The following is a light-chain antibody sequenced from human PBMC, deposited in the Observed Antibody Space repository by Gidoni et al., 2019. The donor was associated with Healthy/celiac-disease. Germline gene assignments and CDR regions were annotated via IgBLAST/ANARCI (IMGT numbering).Light chain of an antibody. J-gene: IGKJ5*01. CDR2: DAS. CDR3: QQRSNWHPAT. V-gene: IGKV3D-11*01. Sequence: EIVLTQSPATLSLSPGERATLSCRASQGVSSYLAWYQQKPGQAPRLLIYDASNRATGIPARFSGSGPGTDFTLTISSLEPEDFAVYYCQQRSNWHPATFXXXTRLEIK. CDR1: QGVSSY.